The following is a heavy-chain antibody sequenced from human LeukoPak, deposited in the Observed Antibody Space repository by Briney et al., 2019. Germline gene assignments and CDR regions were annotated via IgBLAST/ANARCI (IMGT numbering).Heavy chain of an antibody. CDR2: ISGSGGST. D-gene: IGHD2-8*01. J-gene: IGHJ6*02. Sequence: PGGSLRLSCAASGFTFSNYAMSWVRQAPGKGLEWVSAISGSGGSTYYADSVKGRFTISRDNSKNTLYLQMNSLRAEDTAVYYCAKTGYCTNGVCYNYAMDVWGQGTTVTVSS. CDR3: AKTGYCTNGVCYNYAMDV. V-gene: IGHV3-23*01. CDR1: GFTFSNYA.